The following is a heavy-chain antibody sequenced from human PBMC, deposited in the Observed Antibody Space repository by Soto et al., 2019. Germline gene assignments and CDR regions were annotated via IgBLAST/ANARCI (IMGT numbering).Heavy chain of an antibody. CDR2: FDPEDGET. Sequence: SVKVSCKVSGYTLTELSMHWVRQAPGKGLEWMGGFDPEDGETIYAQKFQGRVTMTEDTSTDTAYMELSSLRSEDTAVYYCASWTLYCSGGSCYYRRLDYWGQGPLVTVS. V-gene: IGHV1-24*01. CDR3: ASWTLYCSGGSCYYRRLDY. J-gene: IGHJ4*02. CDR1: GYTLTELS. D-gene: IGHD2-15*01.